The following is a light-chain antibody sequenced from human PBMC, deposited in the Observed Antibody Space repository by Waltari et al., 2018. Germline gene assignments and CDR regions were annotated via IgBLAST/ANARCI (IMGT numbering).Light chain of an antibody. CDR2: EVN. CDR3: CSFTSSSTYV. Sequence: QSALTQPASVSASPGQSITVSCSGSISDIGLFKVVSWFQQYPGKPPRLVIYEVNKRPPGMSDRFSATKAGNVASLTISGLQADDEADYYCCSFTSSSTYVFGSGPTVTVL. V-gene: IGLV2-23*02. J-gene: IGLJ1*01. CDR1: ISDIGLFKV.